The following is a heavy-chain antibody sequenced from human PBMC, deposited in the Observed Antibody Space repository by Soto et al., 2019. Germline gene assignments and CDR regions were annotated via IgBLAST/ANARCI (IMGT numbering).Heavy chain of an antibody. CDR2: INHSGST. J-gene: IGHJ6*02. D-gene: IGHD3-9*01. CDR1: GGSFSGYY. V-gene: IGHV4-34*01. Sequence: SETLSLTCAVYGGSFSGYYWSWIRQPPGKGLEWIGEINHSGSTNYNPSLKSRVTISVDTSKNQFSLKLSSVTAADTAVYYCTRGPTPRDGILTAYGMDVWGQGTTVTVSS. CDR3: TRGPTPRDGILTAYGMDV.